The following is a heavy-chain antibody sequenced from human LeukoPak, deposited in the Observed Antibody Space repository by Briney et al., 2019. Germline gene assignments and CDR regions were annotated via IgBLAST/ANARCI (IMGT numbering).Heavy chain of an antibody. D-gene: IGHD3-10*01. Sequence: LETLSPSPTLSRGSIRNDHCSCIRQAAGRELERSGRIYTRGSTNYTPSLNNRVTISLDKSKKQVSLNLKSVTAADTAVYYCARGGTYGSGRNQHTTLDYWGQGTLVTVSS. V-gene: IGHV4-4*07. CDR3: ARGGTYGSGRNQHTTLDY. CDR2: IYTRGST. CDR1: RGSIRNDH. J-gene: IGHJ4*02.